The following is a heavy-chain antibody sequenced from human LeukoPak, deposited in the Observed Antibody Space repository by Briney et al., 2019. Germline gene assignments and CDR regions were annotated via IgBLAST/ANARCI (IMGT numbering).Heavy chain of an antibody. Sequence: SETLSLTCTVSGGSISSSSYYWGWIRQPPGKGLEWIGSIYYSGSTYYNPCLKSRVTISVDTSKNHFSLKLSSVTAADTAVYYCARRSRYCSSNSCLYYYSYVDVWGKGTTVTVSS. CDR2: IYYSGST. J-gene: IGHJ6*03. CDR3: ARRSRYCSSNSCLYYYSYVDV. V-gene: IGHV4-39*02. CDR1: GGSISSSSYY. D-gene: IGHD2-2*01.